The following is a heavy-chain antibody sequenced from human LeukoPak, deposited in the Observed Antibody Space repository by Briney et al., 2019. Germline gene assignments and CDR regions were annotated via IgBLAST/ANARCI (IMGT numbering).Heavy chain of an antibody. V-gene: IGHV3-7*01. CDR1: GFSFSSYW. CDR3: TRGGAARPDY. D-gene: IGHD6-6*01. Sequence: GGSLRLSCAASGFSFSSYWMTWVRQAPGKGLEWVARIDQRGSDKHYVDSVKGRFTVSGDNAKNSLFLQMNSLRDEDTAVYYCTRGGAARPDYWGQGTLVTVSS. CDR2: IDQRGSDK. J-gene: IGHJ4*02.